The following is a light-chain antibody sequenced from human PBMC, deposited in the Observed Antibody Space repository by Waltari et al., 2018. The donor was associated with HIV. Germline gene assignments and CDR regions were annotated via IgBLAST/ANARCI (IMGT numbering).Light chain of an antibody. CDR1: RSNVGANYD. CDR3: QSYDSSLSGYV. Sequence: QSVLTQPPSVSGAPVQRVTISCTGSRSNVGANYDVLWYQQLQGTAPKLLIYGNNNRPSGVPDRFSGSKSGTSASLAITGLQAEDEADYYCQSYDSSLSGYVFGTGTKVTVL. J-gene: IGLJ1*01. CDR2: GNN. V-gene: IGLV1-40*01.